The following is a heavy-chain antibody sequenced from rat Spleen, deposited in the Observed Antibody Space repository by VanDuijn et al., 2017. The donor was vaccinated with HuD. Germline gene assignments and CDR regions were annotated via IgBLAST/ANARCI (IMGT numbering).Heavy chain of an antibody. CDR1: GFSLTSDG. J-gene: IGHJ4*01. V-gene: IGHV2S12*01. CDR3: ARDGA. CDR2: ISSGGST. D-gene: IGHD1-11*01. Sequence: QVQLKESGPGLVQPSQTLSLTCTVSGFSLTSDGVSWVRQPPGKGLEWIAAISSGGSTYYNSALKSRLSISRDTSKSQVFLKMNSLQTEDTATYYCARDGAWGQGASVTVSS.